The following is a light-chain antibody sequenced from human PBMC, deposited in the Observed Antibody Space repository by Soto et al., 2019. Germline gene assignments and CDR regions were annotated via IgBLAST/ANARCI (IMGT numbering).Light chain of an antibody. V-gene: IGKV3-20*01. J-gene: IGKJ1*01. Sequence: DIVLTQSPGTLSLSPGDRATLSCRASQSISSSYLAWYQQKPGRAPRLLIYGASSRATGIPDRFSGSGSGTDFTLTISRLEPEDFAVYYCQQYGSSQTFGQGTKVEIK. CDR1: QSISSSY. CDR2: GAS. CDR3: QQYGSSQT.